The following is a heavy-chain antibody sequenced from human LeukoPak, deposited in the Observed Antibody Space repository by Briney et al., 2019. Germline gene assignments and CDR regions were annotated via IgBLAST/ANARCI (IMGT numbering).Heavy chain of an antibody. D-gene: IGHD4-23*01. Sequence: PSHTLSLTCTVSGGSIRSYYWSWIRHPPGKGLEWIGYIYYSGSTYYNPSLKSRVTISLDTSKNQFSLKLSSVTAADTAVYFCARTHDYGGNTDFDYWGQGILVTVSS. J-gene: IGHJ4*02. CDR1: GGSIRSYY. CDR2: IYYSGST. V-gene: IGHV4-59*07. CDR3: ARTHDYGGNTDFDY.